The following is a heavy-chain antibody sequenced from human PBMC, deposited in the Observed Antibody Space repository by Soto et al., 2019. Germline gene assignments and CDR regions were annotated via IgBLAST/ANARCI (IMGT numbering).Heavy chain of an antibody. Sequence: SETLSLTCTVSGGSISSYYWSWIRQPPGKGLEWIGYIYYSGSTYYNPSLKSRVTISVDTSKNQFSLKLRSVTAADTAVYYCARHAIFGNCFDPWGQGTLVTVSS. D-gene: IGHD3-3*01. V-gene: IGHV4-59*08. CDR3: ARHAIFGNCFDP. CDR2: IYYSGST. CDR1: GGSISSYY. J-gene: IGHJ5*02.